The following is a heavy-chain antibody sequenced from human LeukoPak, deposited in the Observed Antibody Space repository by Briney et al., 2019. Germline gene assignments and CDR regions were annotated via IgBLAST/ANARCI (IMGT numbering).Heavy chain of an antibody. CDR2: INHSGST. CDR3: ARGGIVLMVYARRNWFDP. Sequence: SETLSLTCAVYGGSLSGYYWSWIRQPPGKGLEWIGEINHSGSTNYNPSLKSRVTISVDTSKNQFSLKLSSVTAADTAVYYCARGGIVLMVYARRNWFDPWGQGTLVTVSS. J-gene: IGHJ5*02. V-gene: IGHV4-34*01. D-gene: IGHD2-8*01. CDR1: GGSLSGYY.